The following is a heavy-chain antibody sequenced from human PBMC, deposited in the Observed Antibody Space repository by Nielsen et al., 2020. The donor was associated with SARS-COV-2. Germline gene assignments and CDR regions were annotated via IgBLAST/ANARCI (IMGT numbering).Heavy chain of an antibody. CDR3: ARIGAYNYGSGSYRADY. J-gene: IGHJ4*02. Sequence: GESLKISCAASGFTFSKFAMHWVRQAPGKGLEWVAVISYDGRHSYYSDSVKGRFTISRDNSENTVYLQVSSLRAEDTAVYYCARIGAYNYGSGSYRADYWGQGTLVTVS. D-gene: IGHD3-10*01. CDR1: GFTFSKFA. CDR2: ISYDGRHS. V-gene: IGHV3-30*04.